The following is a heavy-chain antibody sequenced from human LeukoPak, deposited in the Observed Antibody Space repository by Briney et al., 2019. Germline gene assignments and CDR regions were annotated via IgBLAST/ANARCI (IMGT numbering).Heavy chain of an antibody. CDR2: ISYDGSNK. CDR1: GFIFSSYA. J-gene: IGHJ4*02. Sequence: GGSLRLSCAASGFIFSSYAMHWVRQAPGKGLEWVAVISYDGSNKYYADSVKGRFTISRDNSKNTLYLRMNSLRAEDTAVYYCARDKLGLQFKYYFDYWGQGTLVTVSS. CDR3: ARDKLGLQFKYYFDY. V-gene: IGHV3-30*04. D-gene: IGHD5-24*01.